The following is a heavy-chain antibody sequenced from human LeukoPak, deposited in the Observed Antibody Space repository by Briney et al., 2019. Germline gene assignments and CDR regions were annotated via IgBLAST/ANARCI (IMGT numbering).Heavy chain of an antibody. D-gene: IGHD3-3*01. Sequence: SVKVSCKASGGTFSSYAITWVRQAPGQGLEWMGGIIPILGTANYAQKFQGRVTITADESTSTAYMELSSLRSEDTAVYYCARGLWSGYYMLHNWFDPWGQGTLVTVSS. CDR2: IIPILGTA. CDR3: ARGLWSGYYMLHNWFDP. J-gene: IGHJ5*02. CDR1: GGTFSSYA. V-gene: IGHV1-69*13.